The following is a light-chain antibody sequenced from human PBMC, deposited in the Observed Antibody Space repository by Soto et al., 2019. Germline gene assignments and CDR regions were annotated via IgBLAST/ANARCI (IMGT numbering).Light chain of an antibody. J-gene: IGKJ1*01. CDR3: QQYGNSPQT. CDR2: GAS. CDR1: QSVSSTY. Sequence: RANQSVSSTYLPWSQQKPGQAPRLLMYGASDRATGTPGRFSGSGSGTDFTLTISRLEPEDFAVYYCQQYGNSPQTFGQGTKVDI. V-gene: IGKV3-20*01.